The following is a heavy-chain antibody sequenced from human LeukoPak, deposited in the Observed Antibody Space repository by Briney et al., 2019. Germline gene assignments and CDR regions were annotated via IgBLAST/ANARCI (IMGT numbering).Heavy chain of an antibody. J-gene: IGHJ4*02. CDR2: IKQDASEK. V-gene: IGHV3-7*03. Sequence: SGGSLRLSCAASGFTFSSYWMTWVRQAPGKGLEWVANIKQDASEKYYVDSVKGRFTISRDNAKNLLYLQMNSLRVQDTALYYCARGGNYGSGTQEYWGQGTLVTVSS. D-gene: IGHD3-10*01. CDR1: GFTFSSYW. CDR3: ARGGNYGSGTQEY.